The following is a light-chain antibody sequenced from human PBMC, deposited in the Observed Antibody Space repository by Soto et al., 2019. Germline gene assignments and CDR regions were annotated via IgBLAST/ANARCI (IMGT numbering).Light chain of an antibody. V-gene: IGKV3-15*01. J-gene: IGKJ2*01. CDR2: GAS. CDR3: QQYNNWPPVYT. CDR1: QSVSSN. Sequence: EIVMTQSPATLSVSPGERATLSCRASQSVSSNLAWYQQKPGQAPRLLIYGASTRATGTPARFSGSGSGTEFTLTISSLQSEDFAVYYCQQYNNWPPVYTFGQGTKVDIK.